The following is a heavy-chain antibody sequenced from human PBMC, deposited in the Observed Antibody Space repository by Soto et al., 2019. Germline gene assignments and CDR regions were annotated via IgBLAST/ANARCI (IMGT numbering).Heavy chain of an antibody. J-gene: IGHJ6*02. D-gene: IGHD3-9*01. Sequence: QVQLVQSGAEVKKPGSSVKVSCKASGGTFSSYAISWVRQAPGHGLEWMGGIIPIFGTANYAQKFQGRVKITADESTSTAYMELSSLRSEDTAVYYGAVTHYDILTGYYGYYGMDVWGQGTTVTVSS. CDR3: AVTHYDILTGYYGYYGMDV. V-gene: IGHV1-69*01. CDR1: GGTFSSYA. CDR2: IIPIFGTA.